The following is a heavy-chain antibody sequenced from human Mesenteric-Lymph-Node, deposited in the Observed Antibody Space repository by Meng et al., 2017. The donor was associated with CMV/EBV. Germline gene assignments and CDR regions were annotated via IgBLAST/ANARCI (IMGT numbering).Heavy chain of an antibody. J-gene: IGHJ4*02. CDR1: GFTFSAYY. CDR3: VRDLNLALDY. CDR2: ISSSGSFA. Sequence: TAFGFTFSAYYMSWVRQAPGKGLEWVSYISSSGSFANYPDSVKGRFTVSRDDAKNTVYLQMDSLRVDDTALYYCVRDLNLALDYWGQGTLVTVSS. V-gene: IGHV3-11*06. D-gene: IGHD3-16*01.